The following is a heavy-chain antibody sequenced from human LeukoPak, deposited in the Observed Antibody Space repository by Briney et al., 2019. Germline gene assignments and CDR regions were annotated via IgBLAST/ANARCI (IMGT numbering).Heavy chain of an antibody. J-gene: IGHJ3*02. D-gene: IGHD3-22*01. V-gene: IGHV3-9*03. CDR1: GFTFDDYA. CDR2: ISWNSGTI. Sequence: GGSLRLSCAASGFTFDDYAIHWVRQAPGKGLEWVSGISWNSGTIAYADSVKGRFTISRDNAKNSLYLQMNRLRAEDMALYYCAKASTRSFTSGYYGDAFDIWGQGTMVSVSS. CDR3: AKASTRSFTSGYYGDAFDI.